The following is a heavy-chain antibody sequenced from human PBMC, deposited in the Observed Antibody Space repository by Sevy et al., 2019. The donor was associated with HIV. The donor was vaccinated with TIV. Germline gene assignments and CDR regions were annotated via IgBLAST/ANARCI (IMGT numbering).Heavy chain of an antibody. D-gene: IGHD1-26*01. J-gene: IGHJ6*02. Sequence: GGSLRLSCTASGFTFGDYTVIWVRQAPGKGLEWVGFIRSKSYGGTIEYAASVKGRFTISKDTSKSIAYLQMNSLKTEDTALYFCTRVEGATDWGMDVWGQGTTVTVSS. V-gene: IGHV3-49*04. CDR3: TRVEGATDWGMDV. CDR1: GFTFGDYT. CDR2: IRSKSYGGTI.